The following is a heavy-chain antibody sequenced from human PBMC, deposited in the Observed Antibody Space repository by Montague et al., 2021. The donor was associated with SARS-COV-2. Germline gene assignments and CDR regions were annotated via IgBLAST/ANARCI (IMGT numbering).Heavy chain of an antibody. D-gene: IGHD3-10*01. V-gene: IGHV4-59*01. CDR3: VRDHASAGPRGAYDI. CDR2: IYDGGAI. Sequence: SETLSLTCTVSGGSITSYYWSWLRRSPGKGLEWIGYIYDGGAINYNPSLRGRATISTDTSKNQLSLKVNSVTAADTAVYYCVRDHASAGPRGAYDIWGQGTVVTVSS. J-gene: IGHJ3*02. CDR1: GGSITSYY.